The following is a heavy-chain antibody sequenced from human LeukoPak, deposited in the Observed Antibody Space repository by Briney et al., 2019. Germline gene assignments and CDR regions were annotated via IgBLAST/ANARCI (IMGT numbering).Heavy chain of an antibody. Sequence: GGSLRLSCAASGFSISIAWMSWVRQAPGKGLEWVGRIKSKGDGETRDYAAPVKDRFIISRDDSKNMLYLQMNSLKTEDTAIYYCAGIGQWLSNAFNLWSQGTMVTVSS. D-gene: IGHD3-22*01. CDR1: GFSISIAW. CDR2: IKSKGDGETR. V-gene: IGHV3-15*01. CDR3: AGIGQWLSNAFNL. J-gene: IGHJ3*01.